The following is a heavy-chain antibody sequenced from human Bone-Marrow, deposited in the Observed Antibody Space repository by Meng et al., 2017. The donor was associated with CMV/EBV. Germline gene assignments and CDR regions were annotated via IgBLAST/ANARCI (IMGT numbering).Heavy chain of an antibody. D-gene: IGHD2-2*01. J-gene: IGHJ4*02. CDR2: ISSSSSTI. Sequence: GESLKISCAASGFTFSSYSMNWVRQAPGKGLEWVSYISSSSSTIYYADSVKGRFTISRDNAKNSLYLQMNSLRAEDTAVYYCAAPPKGTYCSSTSCLGYWGQGTLVTVSS. CDR1: GFTFSSYS. V-gene: IGHV3-48*04. CDR3: AAPPKGTYCSSTSCLGY.